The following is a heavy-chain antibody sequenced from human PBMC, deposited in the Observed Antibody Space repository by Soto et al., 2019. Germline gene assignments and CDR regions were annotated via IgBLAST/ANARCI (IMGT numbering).Heavy chain of an antibody. CDR2: IYWDDDK. J-gene: IGHJ5*02. CDR3: AHRLNDYGSGTYWFDP. V-gene: IGHV2-5*02. Sequence: QITLKESGPPLVKPTQTLTLTCTFSGFSLSTSGVGVGWIRQPPGKALEWLALIYWDDDKRHSPSLKSRLTIPKDPSKKQVVLTMTNMDPVDTATYYCAHRLNDYGSGTYWFDPWGQGTLVTVSS. D-gene: IGHD3-10*01. CDR1: GFSLSTSGVG.